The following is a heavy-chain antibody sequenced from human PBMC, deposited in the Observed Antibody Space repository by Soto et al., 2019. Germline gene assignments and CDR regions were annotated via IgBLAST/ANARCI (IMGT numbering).Heavy chain of an antibody. Sequence: QVQLQESGPGLVKPSETLSLTCTVSGGSISSYYWSWIRQPPGKGLEWIGYIYYSGSTNYNPSLKSRVTISVDTSKNPFSLKLSSVTAADTAVYYCARDRRYDFWSGEGYYFDYWGQGTLVTVSS. J-gene: IGHJ4*02. V-gene: IGHV4-59*01. CDR1: GGSISSYY. CDR2: IYYSGST. D-gene: IGHD3-3*01. CDR3: ARDRRYDFWSGEGYYFDY.